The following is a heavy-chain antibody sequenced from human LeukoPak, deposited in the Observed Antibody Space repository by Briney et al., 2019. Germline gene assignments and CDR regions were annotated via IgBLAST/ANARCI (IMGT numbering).Heavy chain of an antibody. CDR3: ARGAKAIAAAGIWFDP. J-gene: IGHJ5*02. Sequence: PSETLSLTCTVSGGSISGYCWSRIRQPPGKGLEWIGYISYSGSTNYNPSLKSRVTMSVDTSKNQFSLKLSSVTAADTAVYYCARGAKAIAAAGIWFDPWGQGTLVTVSS. CDR1: GGSISGYC. CDR2: ISYSGST. D-gene: IGHD6-13*01. V-gene: IGHV4-59*12.